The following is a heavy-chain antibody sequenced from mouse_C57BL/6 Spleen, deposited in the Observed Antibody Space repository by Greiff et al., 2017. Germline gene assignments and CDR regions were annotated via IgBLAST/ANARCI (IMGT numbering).Heavy chain of an antibody. D-gene: IGHD1-1*01. V-gene: IGHV5-17*01. CDR2: ISSGSSTI. CDR1: GFTFSDYG. Sequence: EVQGVESGGGLVKPGGSLKLSCAASGFTFSDYGMHWVRQAPEKGLEWVAYISSGSSTIYYADTVKGRFTISRDNAKNTLFLQMTRLRSEDTAMYDSARPYYYGSSYAMDYWGQGTSVTGSS. J-gene: IGHJ4*01. CDR3: ARPYYYGSSYAMDY.